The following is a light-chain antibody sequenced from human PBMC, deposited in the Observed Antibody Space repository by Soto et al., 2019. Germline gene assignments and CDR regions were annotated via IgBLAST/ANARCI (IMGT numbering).Light chain of an antibody. CDR1: SSDVGGYNY. V-gene: IGLV2-14*01. Sequence: QSVLTQPASVSGSPGQSITISCTGTSSDVGGYNYVSWYQLHPGKAPKLMVYEVSNRPSGVSNRFSGSKSGNTASLTISGLQAEDEADYYCSSYAGGNSWVFGGGTKLTVL. CDR2: EVS. J-gene: IGLJ3*02. CDR3: SSYAGGNSWV.